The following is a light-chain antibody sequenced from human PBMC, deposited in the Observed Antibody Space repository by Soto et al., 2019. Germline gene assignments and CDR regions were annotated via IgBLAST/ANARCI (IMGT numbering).Light chain of an antibody. Sequence: DIQMTQSPSSLSASVGDRVTITCRASQSISSYLNWYQQKPGKAPKLLIYAASSLQSGVPSRFSGSGSVTDFTLTISSLQPEDFAPYYCQQSYSTPYTFGQVTKLEIK. CDR2: AAS. CDR1: QSISSY. J-gene: IGKJ2*01. CDR3: QQSYSTPYT. V-gene: IGKV1-39*01.